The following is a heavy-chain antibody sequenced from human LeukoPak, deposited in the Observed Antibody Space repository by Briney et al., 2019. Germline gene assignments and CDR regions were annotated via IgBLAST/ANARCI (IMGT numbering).Heavy chain of an antibody. CDR1: GGSISSNSYY. CDR2: IYYSGST. D-gene: IGHD4-23*01. Sequence: PSETLSLTCAVSGGSISSNSYYWGWIRQPPGKGLEWIGSIYYSGSTYYSPSLKSRVTISVDTSKNQFSLKLSSVTAADTAVYYCARVRAVVTPWVFDYWGQGTLVTVSS. J-gene: IGHJ4*02. V-gene: IGHV4-39*01. CDR3: ARVRAVVTPWVFDY.